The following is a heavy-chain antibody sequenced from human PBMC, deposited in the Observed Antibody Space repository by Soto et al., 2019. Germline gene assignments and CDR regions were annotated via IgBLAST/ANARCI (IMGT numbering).Heavy chain of an antibody. Sequence: GGSLRLSCAASGFTFSNYGMHWVRQAPGKGLEWVAVISYDGSNKYYADSVKGRFTISRDNSKNTLYLQMNSLRAEDTAVYYCAKDWDSEANDYYDMAVWRQGTTVTVPS. CDR1: GFTFSNYG. D-gene: IGHD1-26*01. V-gene: IGHV3-30*18. CDR2: ISYDGSNK. CDR3: AKDWDSEANDYYDMAV. J-gene: IGHJ6*01.